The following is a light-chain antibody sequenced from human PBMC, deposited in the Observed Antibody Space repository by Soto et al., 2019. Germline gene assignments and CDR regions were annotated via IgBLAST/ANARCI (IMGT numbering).Light chain of an antibody. Sequence: QSVLTLPPAVSGAPGQRVTISCTGCSANIGAAYNVDWYQQLPGTAPKLLIYGNNNRPSGVPARFSGSKSGTSASLAIAGLQAEDEGDYYCQSYDSSVTGYVFGTGNKVTV. V-gene: IGLV1-40*01. CDR3: QSYDSSVTGYV. CDR1: SANIGAAYN. J-gene: IGLJ1*01. CDR2: GNN.